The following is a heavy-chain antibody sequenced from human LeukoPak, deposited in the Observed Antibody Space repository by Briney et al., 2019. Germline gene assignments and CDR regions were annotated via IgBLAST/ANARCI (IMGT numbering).Heavy chain of an antibody. V-gene: IGHV3-23*01. Sequence: PGGPLRLSCAASGFTFSSYAMSWVRQAPGKGLEWVSAISGSGGSTYYADSVKGRFTISRDNSKNTLYLQTNSLRAEDTAVYYCAKMTAAALGWFDPWGQGTLVTVSS. CDR3: AKMTAAALGWFDP. CDR1: GFTFSSYA. J-gene: IGHJ5*02. D-gene: IGHD6-13*01. CDR2: ISGSGGST.